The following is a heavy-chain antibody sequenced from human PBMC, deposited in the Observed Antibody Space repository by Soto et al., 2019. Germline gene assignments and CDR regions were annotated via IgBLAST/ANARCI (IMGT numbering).Heavy chain of an antibody. Sequence: GSLRLSCAASGFTFSSYSMNWVRQAPGKGLEWVSYISSSSSTIYYADSVKGRFTISRDNAKNSLYLQMNSLRDEDTAVYYCARGTRYNWNYLDWFDPWGQGTLVTVSS. J-gene: IGHJ5*02. CDR3: ARGTRYNWNYLDWFDP. D-gene: IGHD1-7*01. V-gene: IGHV3-48*02. CDR1: GFTFSSYS. CDR2: ISSSSSTI.